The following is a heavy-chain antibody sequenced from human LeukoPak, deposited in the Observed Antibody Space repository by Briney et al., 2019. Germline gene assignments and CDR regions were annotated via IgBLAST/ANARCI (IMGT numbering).Heavy chain of an antibody. D-gene: IGHD2-2*01. J-gene: IGHJ6*04. CDR3: ARDAVPYCSSTSCYRMDV. CDR2: INAGNGNT. CDR1: GYTFTSYA. Sequence: ASVKVSCKASGYTFTSYAMHWVRQAPGQRLEWMGWINAGNGNTKYSQKFQGRGTITRDKSGSTAYMELSSLRSEDTDVYYCARDAVPYCSSTSCYRMDVWGKGTTVTVSS. V-gene: IGHV1-3*01.